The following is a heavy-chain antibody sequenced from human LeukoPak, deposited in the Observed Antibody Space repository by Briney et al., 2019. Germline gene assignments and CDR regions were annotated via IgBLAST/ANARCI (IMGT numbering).Heavy chain of an antibody. CDR3: ARDVVSGSYYKEYYYYYMDV. D-gene: IGHD1-26*01. J-gene: IGHJ6*03. Sequence: ASVKVSCKASGYTFTGYYMHWVRQAPGQGLEWMGWINPNSGGTNYAQKFQGRVTMTRDTSISTAYMELSRLRSDDTAVYYCARDVVSGSYYKEYYYYYMDVWGKGTTVTVSS. CDR1: GYTFTGYY. V-gene: IGHV1-2*02. CDR2: INPNSGGT.